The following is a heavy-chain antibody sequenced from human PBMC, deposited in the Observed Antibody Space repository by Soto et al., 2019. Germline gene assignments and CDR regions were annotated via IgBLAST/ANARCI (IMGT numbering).Heavy chain of an antibody. D-gene: IGHD4-17*01. Sequence: GGSLRLSCAACGFDFTSYAMTWFRQAPGKGLEWVSGITYSGDTTYYADSVKGRFTISRDNYRNTLYLQMNSLRADDTAMYFCAKDWPGTSSVTSDYWGQGTLVTVSS. V-gene: IGHV3-23*01. CDR2: ITYSGDTT. J-gene: IGHJ4*02. CDR1: GFDFTSYA. CDR3: AKDWPGTSSVTSDY.